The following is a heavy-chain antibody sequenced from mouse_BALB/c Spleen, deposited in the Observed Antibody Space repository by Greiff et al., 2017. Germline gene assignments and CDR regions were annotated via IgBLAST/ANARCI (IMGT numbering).Heavy chain of an antibody. CDR2: IRNKANGYTT. CDR1: GFTFTDYY. J-gene: IGHJ4*01. D-gene: IGHD1-1*01. V-gene: IGHV7-3*02. CDR3: ARNYGSIDYAMDY. Sequence: EVQVVESGGGLVQPGGSLRLSCATSGFTFTDYYMSWVRQPPGKALEWLGFIRNKANGYTTEYSASVKGRFTISRDNSQSILYLQMNTLRAEDSATYYCARNYGSIDYAMDYWGQGTSVTVSS.